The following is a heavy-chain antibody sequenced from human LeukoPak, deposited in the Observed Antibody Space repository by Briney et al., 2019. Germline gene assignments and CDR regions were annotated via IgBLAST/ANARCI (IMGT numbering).Heavy chain of an antibody. CDR2: MNPNSGNT. CDR3: ARGLHSSGYYSRYNDY. J-gene: IGHJ4*02. Sequence: ASVKVSCKASGYTFTSYDINWVRQATGQGLEWMGWMNPNSGNTGYAQKFQGRVTMTRNTSISTAYMELSSLRPEDTAVYYCARGLHSSGYYSRYNDYWGQGTLVTVSS. V-gene: IGHV1-8*01. D-gene: IGHD3-22*01. CDR1: GYTFTSYD.